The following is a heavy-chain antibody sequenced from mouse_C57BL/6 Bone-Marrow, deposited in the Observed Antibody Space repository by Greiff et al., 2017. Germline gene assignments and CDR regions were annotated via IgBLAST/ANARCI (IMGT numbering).Heavy chain of an antibody. Sequence: EVKVVESGGGLVKPGGSLKLSCAASGFTFSSYAMSWVRQTQEKRLEWVATISDGGSYTYYPDNVKGRFTISRDNAKNNLYLQMGHLKSEDTAMYYCARAGYYSTFAYWGQGTLVTVSA. J-gene: IGHJ3*01. CDR1: GFTFSSYA. D-gene: IGHD2-5*01. CDR3: ARAGYYSTFAY. CDR2: ISDGGSYT. V-gene: IGHV5-4*03.